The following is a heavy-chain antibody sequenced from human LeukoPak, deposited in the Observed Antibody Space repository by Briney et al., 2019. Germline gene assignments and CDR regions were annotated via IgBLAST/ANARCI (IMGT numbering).Heavy chain of an antibody. J-gene: IGHJ5*02. CDR2: INPNSGGT. CDR3: ARDRRYYGSGSPRSWFDP. D-gene: IGHD3-10*01. V-gene: IGHV1-2*02. CDR1: GYTLTDYF. Sequence: ASVKVSCKASGYTLTDYFMHWVRQAPGQGLEWMGWINPNSGGTNYAQKFQGRVTMTRDTSISTAYMELSRLRSDDTAVYYCARDRRYYGSGSPRSWFDPWGQGTLVTVSS.